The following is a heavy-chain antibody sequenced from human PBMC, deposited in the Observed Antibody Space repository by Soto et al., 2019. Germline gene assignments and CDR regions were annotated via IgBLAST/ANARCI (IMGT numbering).Heavy chain of an antibody. CDR3: NAYYDHGSGQTPL. D-gene: IGHD3-3*01. V-gene: IGHV3-15*07. J-gene: IGHJ4*02. CDR1: GFSFNNVW. Sequence: EVQLVESGGGLVKPGGSLGLSCGASGFSFNNVWMHWVSQAPGRGLEWVGRIKRKADGETTDYAEPVKGRFTVSRDDSQNTVYLQMNSPKPEDTAVYYCNAYYDHGSGQTPLWGQGTLVTVSS. CDR2: IKRKADGETT.